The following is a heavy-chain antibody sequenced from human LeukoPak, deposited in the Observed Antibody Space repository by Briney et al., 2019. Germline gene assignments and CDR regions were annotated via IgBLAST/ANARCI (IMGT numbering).Heavy chain of an antibody. J-gene: IGHJ4*02. CDR2: IIPILGIA. V-gene: IGHV1-69*04. CDR3: ARVDTAMVIDY. CDR1: GGTFSSYA. D-gene: IGHD5-18*01. Sequence: SVKVSCKASGGTFSSYAISWVRQAPGQGLEWVGRIIPILGIANYAQKFQGRVTITADKSTSTAYMELSSLRSEDTAVYYCARVDTAMVIDYWGQGTLVTVSS.